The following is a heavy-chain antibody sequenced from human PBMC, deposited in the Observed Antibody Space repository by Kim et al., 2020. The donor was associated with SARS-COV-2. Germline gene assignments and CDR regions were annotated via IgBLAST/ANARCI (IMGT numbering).Heavy chain of an antibody. D-gene: IGHD6-19*01. CDR1: GFTFDDYA. CDR3: AKGLHSSGWYDDGMDV. Sequence: GGSLRLSCAASGFTFDDYAMHWVRQAPGKGLEWVSLISGDGGSTYYADSVKGRFTISRDNSKNSLYLQMNSLRTEDTALYYCAKGLHSSGWYDDGMDVWGQGTTVTVSS. CDR2: ISGDGGST. V-gene: IGHV3-43*02. J-gene: IGHJ6*02.